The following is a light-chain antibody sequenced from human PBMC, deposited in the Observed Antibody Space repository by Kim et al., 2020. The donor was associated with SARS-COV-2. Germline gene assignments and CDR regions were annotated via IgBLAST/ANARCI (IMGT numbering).Light chain of an antibody. CDR1: NIGDKS. V-gene: IGLV3-21*04. Sequence: SYELTQPPSVSVAPGKTASISCGGDNIGDKSVHWYQQKPGRAPVLVIYYDYNRPSGIPERFSDSNSGNTATLTISRVEAGDEADYSCQVWDSGSDQKVFGGGTKLTVL. CDR3: QVWDSGSDQKV. CDR2: YDY. J-gene: IGLJ3*02.